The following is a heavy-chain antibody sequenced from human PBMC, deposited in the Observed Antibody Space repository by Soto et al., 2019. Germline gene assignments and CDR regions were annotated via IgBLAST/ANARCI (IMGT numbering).Heavy chain of an antibody. CDR3: ARGPTYDFWSGYREYYGMDV. J-gene: IGHJ6*02. Sequence: QVQLVQSGAEVKKPGASVKVSCKASGYTFTSYDINWVRQATGQGLEWMGWMNPNSGNTGYAQKFQGRVTMTRNTSISTAYMELSSLRSEDTAVYYCARGPTYDFWSGYREYYGMDVWGQGTTVTVSS. D-gene: IGHD3-3*01. CDR2: MNPNSGNT. CDR1: GYTFTSYD. V-gene: IGHV1-8*01.